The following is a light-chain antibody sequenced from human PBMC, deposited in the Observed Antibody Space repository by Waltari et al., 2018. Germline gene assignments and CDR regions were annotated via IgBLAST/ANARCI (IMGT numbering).Light chain of an antibody. CDR2: KTS. V-gene: IGKV1-5*03. Sequence: DMQMTQSPSTMSATVGDRVTITCRASHSVRTYLAWDQQEPGKAPKLLIYKTSTLESGVPSRFSGSGSGTEFTLTISSLQPDDFATYYCQQYNSYSWTFGQGTEVDIK. CDR3: QQYNSYSWT. CDR1: HSVRTY. J-gene: IGKJ1*01.